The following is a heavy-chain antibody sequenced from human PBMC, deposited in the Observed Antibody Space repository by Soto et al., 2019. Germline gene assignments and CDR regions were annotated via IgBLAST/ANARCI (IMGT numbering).Heavy chain of an antibody. J-gene: IGHJ4*02. D-gene: IGHD3-22*01. V-gene: IGHV3-21*01. CDR3: ARVPAASDSTAFYYVSKFFYFDY. Sequence: PGGSLRLSCAASGFTFSNSTMNWVRQAPEKGLEWVACITSSGSFIYYADSMKGRLTISRDDAKKSLYLQMNSLRAEDTAVYYCARVPAASDSTAFYYVSKFFYFDYWGRGTQVTVSS. CDR1: GFTFSNST. CDR2: ITSSGSFI.